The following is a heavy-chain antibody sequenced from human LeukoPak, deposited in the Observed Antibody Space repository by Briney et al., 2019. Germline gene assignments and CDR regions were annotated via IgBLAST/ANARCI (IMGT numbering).Heavy chain of an antibody. D-gene: IGHD4-17*01. V-gene: IGHV3-30*18. CDR1: GFIFSSYG. Sequence: GGSLRLSCAASGFIFSSYGMHWVRQAPGKGLEWVAVISYDGSNKYYADSVKGRFTISRDNSKNTLYLQMNSLRAEDTAVYYCAKEGYGDYKKDYYYYGMDVWGQGTTVTVSS. J-gene: IGHJ6*02. CDR3: AKEGYGDYKKDYYYYGMDV. CDR2: ISYDGSNK.